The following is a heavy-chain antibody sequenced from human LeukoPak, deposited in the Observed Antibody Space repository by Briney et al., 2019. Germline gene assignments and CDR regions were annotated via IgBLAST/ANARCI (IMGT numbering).Heavy chain of an antibody. V-gene: IGHV4-4*07. J-gene: IGHJ3*02. Sequence: SETLSLTCTVSGGSISSYYWSWIRQPAGKGLEWIGRIYTSGSTNYNPSLKSRVTISVDTSKNQFSLKLSSVTAADTAVYYCARHGVVVAATDAFDIWGQGTMVTVSS. CDR3: ARHGVVVAATDAFDI. CDR2: IYTSGST. CDR1: GGSISSYY. D-gene: IGHD2-15*01.